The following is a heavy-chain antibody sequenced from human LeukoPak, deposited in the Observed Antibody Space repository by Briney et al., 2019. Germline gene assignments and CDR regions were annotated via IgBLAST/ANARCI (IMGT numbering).Heavy chain of an antibody. J-gene: IGHJ4*02. V-gene: IGHV3-64D*09. CDR3: VTASCGCDCYSFTY. CDR2: ISSKGGST. Sequence: GGSLRLSCSASVFTFSSYAMHWVRQPRGKELEYVSAISSKGGSTYYADSVKGRFTNSRDSPKNTQYLQMSSLRAEDTAVYYCVTASCGCDCYSFTYSGQAWLVTVS. D-gene: IGHD2-21*02. CDR1: VFTFSSYA.